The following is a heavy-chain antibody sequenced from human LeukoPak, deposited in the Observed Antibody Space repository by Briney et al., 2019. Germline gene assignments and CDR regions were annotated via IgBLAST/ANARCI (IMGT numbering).Heavy chain of an antibody. Sequence: GGSLRLSCAASGFTFSKYGMHWVRQAPGKGLEWVAVIWYDGSDKYYADSVKGRFTISRDISKNTLYLQMNSLRAEDTAVYYCARDLVGAIAHGFDYWGEGTLVTVSS. CDR1: GFTFSKYG. V-gene: IGHV3-33*08. CDR2: IWYDGSDK. J-gene: IGHJ4*02. D-gene: IGHD1-26*01. CDR3: ARDLVGAIAHGFDY.